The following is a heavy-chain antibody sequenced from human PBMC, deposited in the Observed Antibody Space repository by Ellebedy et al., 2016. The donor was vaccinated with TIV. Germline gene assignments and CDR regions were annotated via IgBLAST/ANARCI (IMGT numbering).Heavy chain of an antibody. V-gene: IGHV3-7*01. CDR3: ARGDYYDASGYYSDAFDI. Sequence: GESLKISCAASGFTFSTYWMSWVRQAPGKGLEWVANIKQDGSEGYYVDSVKGRFTISRDNAKNSLYLQMNSLRAEDTAVYYCARGDYYDASGYYSDAFDIWGQGTMVTVSS. J-gene: IGHJ3*02. CDR1: GFTFSTYW. D-gene: IGHD3-22*01. CDR2: IKQDGSEG.